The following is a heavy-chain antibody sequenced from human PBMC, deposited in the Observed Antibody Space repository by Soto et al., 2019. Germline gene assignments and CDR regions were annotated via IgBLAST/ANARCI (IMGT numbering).Heavy chain of an antibody. CDR3: AKSPGMYYYDSSGYYHYDY. CDR1: GFTFSSYA. J-gene: IGHJ4*02. V-gene: IGHV3-23*01. CDR2: ISGSGVST. Sequence: GGSLSLSCAASGFTFSSYAMSWVRQAPGKGLEWVSAISGSGVSTYYADSVKGRFTISRDNSKHTLYLQMNSLRAEDTAVYYCAKSPGMYYYDSSGYYHYDYWGQGTLVTVSS. D-gene: IGHD3-22*01.